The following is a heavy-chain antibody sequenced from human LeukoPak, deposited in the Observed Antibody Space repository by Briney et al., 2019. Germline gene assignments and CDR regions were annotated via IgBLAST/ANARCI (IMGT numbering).Heavy chain of an antibody. Sequence: SETLSLTCTVSGGSISSYYWSWIRQPPGKGLEWIGYFYYSGSTNYNPSLESRVTISVDTSKNQFSLKLSSVTAADTAVYYCARVARWSYVYFDYWGQGTLVTVSS. CDR2: FYYSGST. D-gene: IGHD1-26*01. CDR3: ARVARWSYVYFDY. J-gene: IGHJ4*02. CDR1: GGSISSYY. V-gene: IGHV4-59*01.